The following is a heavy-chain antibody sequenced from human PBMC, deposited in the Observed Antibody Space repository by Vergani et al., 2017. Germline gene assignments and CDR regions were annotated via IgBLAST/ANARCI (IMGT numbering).Heavy chain of an antibody. CDR2: ISAYNGNT. Sequence: QVQLVQSGAEVKKPGASVKVSCKASGYTFTSYGISWVRQAPGQGLEWMGWISAYNGNTNYAQKLQGRVTMTTDTSTSTAYMELRSLRSDDTAVYYCARDQNLLPWFGESGADPWGQGTLVTVSS. CDR1: GYTFTSYG. V-gene: IGHV1-18*01. D-gene: IGHD3-10*01. CDR3: ARDQNLLPWFGESGADP. J-gene: IGHJ5*02.